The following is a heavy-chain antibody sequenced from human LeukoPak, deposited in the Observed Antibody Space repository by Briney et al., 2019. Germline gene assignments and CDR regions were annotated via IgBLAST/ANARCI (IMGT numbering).Heavy chain of an antibody. Sequence: GGSLRLSCAASGFTFSSYGMHWVRQAPGKGLEWVAVISYDGSNKYYADSVKGRFTISRDNSKNTLYLQMNSLRAEDTAVYYCARDSYGDYNYFDYWGQGTLVTVSS. CDR2: ISYDGSNK. CDR3: ARDSYGDYNYFDY. J-gene: IGHJ4*02. V-gene: IGHV3-30*03. D-gene: IGHD4-17*01. CDR1: GFTFSSYG.